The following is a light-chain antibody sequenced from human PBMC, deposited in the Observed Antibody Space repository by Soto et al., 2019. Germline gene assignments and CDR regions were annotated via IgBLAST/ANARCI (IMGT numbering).Light chain of an antibody. CDR3: QQYGSSGT. J-gene: IGKJ1*01. Sequence: EIVLTQSPATLSLSPGERATLSCRASQSVSSYLAWYQQKPGQAPRLLIYGASNRATGIPARFSGSASTTDSPPTISRLEPEDFAVYYCQQYGSSGTFGQGTKVDIK. CDR1: QSVSSY. V-gene: IGKV3-20*01. CDR2: GAS.